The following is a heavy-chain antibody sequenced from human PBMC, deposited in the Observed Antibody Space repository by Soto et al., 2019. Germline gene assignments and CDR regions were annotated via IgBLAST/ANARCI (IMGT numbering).Heavy chain of an antibody. D-gene: IGHD3-22*01. CDR2: IWYDGGNK. CDR1: GFTFSTYG. J-gene: IGHJ4*02. CDR3: ARNLGHSSGYNCLDY. V-gene: IGHV3-33*01. Sequence: GGSLRLSCAASGFTFSTYGMRWVRQAPGRGLEWVAVIWYDGGNKNYADSVKGRFTISRDNSKNTLYLQMNSLRAEDTAVYYCARNLGHSSGYNCLDYWGQGTLVTVSS.